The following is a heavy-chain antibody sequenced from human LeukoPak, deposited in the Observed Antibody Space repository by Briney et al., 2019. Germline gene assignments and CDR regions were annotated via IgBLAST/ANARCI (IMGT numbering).Heavy chain of an antibody. CDR1: GGSFSGYY. Sequence: PSETLSLTCAVYGGSFSGYYWSWIRQPPGKGLEWIGEINHSGSTNYNPSLKSRVTISVDTSKNQFSLKLSSVTAADTAVYYCARERRRITMIVLGGLNAFDIWGQGTMVTVSS. CDR3: ARERRRITMIVLGGLNAFDI. V-gene: IGHV4-34*01. CDR2: INHSGST. J-gene: IGHJ3*02. D-gene: IGHD3-22*01.